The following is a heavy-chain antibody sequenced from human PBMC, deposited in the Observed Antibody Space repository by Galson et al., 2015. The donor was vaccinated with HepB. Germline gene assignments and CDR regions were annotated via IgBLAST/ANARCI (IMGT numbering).Heavy chain of an antibody. V-gene: IGHV3-9*01. D-gene: IGHD6-13*01. CDR3: AKDIRPGIAAAGGAFDI. CDR2: ISWNSGSI. CDR1: GFTFDDYA. J-gene: IGHJ3*02. Sequence: SLRLSCAASGFTFDDYAMHWVRQAPGKGLEWVSGISWNSGSIGYADSVKGRFTISRDNAKNSLYLQMNSLRAEDTALYYCAKDIRPGIAAAGGAFDIWGQGTMVTVSS.